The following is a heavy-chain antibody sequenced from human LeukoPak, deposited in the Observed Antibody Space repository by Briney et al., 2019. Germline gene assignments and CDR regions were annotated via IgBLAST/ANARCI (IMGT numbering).Heavy chain of an antibody. D-gene: IGHD6-19*01. CDR3: ARAISSGWYDVRYYYYYYMDV. J-gene: IGHJ6*03. CDR2: IYTSGST. Sequence: SETLSLTCTVSGGSISSYYWSWIRQPPGKGLEWIGRIYTSGSTNYNPSLKSRVTISVDTSKNQFSLKLSSVTAADTAVYYCARAISSGWYDVRYYYYYYMDVWGKGTTVTISS. V-gene: IGHV4-4*08. CDR1: GGSISSYY.